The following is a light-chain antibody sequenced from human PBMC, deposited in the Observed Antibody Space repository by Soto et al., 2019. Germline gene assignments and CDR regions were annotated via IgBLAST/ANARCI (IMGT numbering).Light chain of an antibody. CDR3: IIYTSSSTLDVV. CDR2: EVS. V-gene: IGLV2-14*01. CDR1: SSDVGGYNY. Sequence: QSALTQPASVSGSPGQSITISCTGTSSDVGGYNYVSWYKQHPGKAPKLMIYEVSNRPSGVSNRFSGSKSDNTASLTISGVQAEDDGDYYGIIYTSSSTLDVVLGGGTRLTV. J-gene: IGLJ2*01.